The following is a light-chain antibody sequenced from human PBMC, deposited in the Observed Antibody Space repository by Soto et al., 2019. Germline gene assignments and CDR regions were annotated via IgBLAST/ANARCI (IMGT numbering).Light chain of an antibody. CDR1: QSVASNY. CDR3: QQYGISPPYT. J-gene: IGKJ2*01. V-gene: IGKV3-20*01. Sequence: EIVSTQSPGTLSLSPGERATLSCRASQSVASNYLAWYQQKPGQTPRLLIYGASSRATDIPDRFSGSGSGTDFTLTISSLEPEDFAVYYCQQYGISPPYTFGQGTKLEIK. CDR2: GAS.